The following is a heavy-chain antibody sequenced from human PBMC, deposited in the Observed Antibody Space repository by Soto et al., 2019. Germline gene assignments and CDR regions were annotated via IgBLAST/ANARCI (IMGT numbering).Heavy chain of an antibody. CDR2: IYYSGST. Sequence: PSETLSLTCTVSGGSISSGGYYWSWIRQPPGKGLEWIGYIYYSGSTYYSPSLKSRVTISVDTSKNQFSLKLSSVTAADTAVYYCARAPPFPRAQKWFDPWGQGTLVTFSS. V-gene: IGHV4-30-4*01. CDR1: GGSISSGGYY. CDR3: ARAPPFPRAQKWFDP. J-gene: IGHJ5*02.